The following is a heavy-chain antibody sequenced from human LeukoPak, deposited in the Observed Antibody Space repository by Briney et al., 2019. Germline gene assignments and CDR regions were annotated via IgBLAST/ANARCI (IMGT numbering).Heavy chain of an antibody. CDR3: ARHYDSSGYFLEAFDI. CDR1: GFTFSSYA. V-gene: IGHV3-64*01. Sequence: GGSLRLSCAASGFTFSSYAMHWVRQAPGKGLEYVSAISSNGGSTYYANSVKGRFTISRDNSKNTLYLQMGSLRAEDMAVYYCARHYDSSGYFLEAFDIWGQGTMVTVSS. CDR2: ISSNGGST. J-gene: IGHJ3*02. D-gene: IGHD3-22*01.